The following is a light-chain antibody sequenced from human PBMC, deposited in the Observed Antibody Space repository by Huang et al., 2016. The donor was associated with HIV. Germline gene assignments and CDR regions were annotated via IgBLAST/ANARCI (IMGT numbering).Light chain of an antibody. V-gene: IGKV3-11*01. CDR3: QQRSNWPLT. Sequence: EIVLTQSPATLSLSPGERATLSCGASQSVSSSLAWYQQKPGQAPRLLIYDASNRATGIPARFSGSGSGTDFTLTISSLEPEDFAVYYCQQRSNWPLTFGGGTKVDIK. CDR1: QSVSSS. CDR2: DAS. J-gene: IGKJ4*01.